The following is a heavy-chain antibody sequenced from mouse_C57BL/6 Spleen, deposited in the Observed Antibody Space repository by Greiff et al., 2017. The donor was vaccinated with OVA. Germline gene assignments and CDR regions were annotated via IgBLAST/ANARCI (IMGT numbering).Heavy chain of an antibody. V-gene: IGHV1-50*01. J-gene: IGHJ3*01. Sequence: QVQLQQPGAELVKPGASVKLSCKASGYTFTSYWMQWVKQRPGQGPEWIGEIDPSDSYTNYNQKFKGKATLAVDTSSSTAYMQLSSLTSEDSAVYYCARKDLGQGWFAYWGQGTLVTVSA. CDR3: ARKDLGQGWFAY. CDR1: GYTFTSYW. CDR2: IDPSDSYT. D-gene: IGHD3-3*01.